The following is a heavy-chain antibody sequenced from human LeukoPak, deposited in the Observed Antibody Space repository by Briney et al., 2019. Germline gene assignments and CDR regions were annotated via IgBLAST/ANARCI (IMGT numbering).Heavy chain of an antibody. CDR1: GYTLTSYD. CDR3: ARMYYYYYGMDV. Sequence: ASVKVSCKASGYTLTSYDINWVRQATGQGLEWMGWMNPNSGNTGYAQKFQGRVTMTRNTSISTAYMELSSLRSEDTAVYYCARMYYYYYGMDVWGQRTTVTVSS. J-gene: IGHJ6*02. CDR2: MNPNSGNT. V-gene: IGHV1-8*01.